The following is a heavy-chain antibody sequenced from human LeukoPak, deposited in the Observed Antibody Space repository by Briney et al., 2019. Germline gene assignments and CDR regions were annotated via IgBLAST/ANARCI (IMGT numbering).Heavy chain of an antibody. Sequence: PSETLSLTCAVSGGSIISSKWWTWVRQPPGGGLEWIGYIYYSGSTNYNPSLKSRVTISVDKSKNQFSLKLSSVTAADTAVYYCARGFRSGWYDYWGQGTLVTVSS. CDR2: IYYSGST. D-gene: IGHD6-19*01. V-gene: IGHV4-4*02. CDR3: ARGFRSGWYDY. CDR1: GGSIISSKW. J-gene: IGHJ4*02.